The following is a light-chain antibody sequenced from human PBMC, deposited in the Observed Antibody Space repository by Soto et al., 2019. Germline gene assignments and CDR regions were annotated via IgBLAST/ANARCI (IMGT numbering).Light chain of an antibody. CDR2: AAS. Sequence: IQMTQYPSSVSASVGDRVTITCRASQGISSYLAWYQQKPGKAPKLLIYAASTLQSGVPSRFSGSGSGTDFTLTISCLQSEDFATYYCQQYYIYPLTFGGGSNVDIK. CDR3: QQYYIYPLT. CDR1: QGISSY. V-gene: IGKV1-8*01. J-gene: IGKJ4*01.